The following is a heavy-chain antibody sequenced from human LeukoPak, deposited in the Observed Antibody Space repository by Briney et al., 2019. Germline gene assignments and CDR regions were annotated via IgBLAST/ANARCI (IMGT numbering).Heavy chain of an antibody. Sequence: TGGSLRLSCAASGFTFSSYWMHWVRQARGKGLVWVSRFNSDGITTSYADSVKGRFTISRDNAKNTLYPQMHSLRAEDTAVYYCASGRYYFESWGQGKLVTLSS. CDR3: ASGRYYFES. D-gene: IGHD1-14*01. CDR2: FNSDGITT. V-gene: IGHV3-74*01. CDR1: GFTFSSYW. J-gene: IGHJ4*02.